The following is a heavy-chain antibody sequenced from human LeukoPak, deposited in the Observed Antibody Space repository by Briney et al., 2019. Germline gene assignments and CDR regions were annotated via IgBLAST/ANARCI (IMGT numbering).Heavy chain of an antibody. CDR1: GYTFTTYG. CDR2: ITPILGIA. D-gene: IGHD5-12*01. CDR3: ARGKGYSGYDQPFDY. V-gene: IGHV1-69*04. J-gene: IGHJ4*02. Sequence: ASVKVSCKASGYTFTTYGLSWVRQAPGQGLEWMGRITPILGIANYAQKFQGRVTITADKSTSTAYMELSSLRSEDTAVYYCARGKGYSGYDQPFDYWGQGTLVTVSS.